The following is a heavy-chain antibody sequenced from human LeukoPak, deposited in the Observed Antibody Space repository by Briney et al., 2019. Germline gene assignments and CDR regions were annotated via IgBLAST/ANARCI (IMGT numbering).Heavy chain of an antibody. CDR2: IKQDGSEK. CDR3: ARLLGYCSGGSCYSIRFDY. J-gene: IGHJ4*02. CDR1: GFTFSSYW. D-gene: IGHD2-15*01. Sequence: GGSLRLSCAASGFTFSSYWMSWVRQAPGKGLEWVANIKQDGSEKYYVDSVKGRFTISRDNAKNSLYPQMNSLRAEDTAVYYCARLLGYCSGGSCYSIRFDYWGQGTLVTVSS. V-gene: IGHV3-7*01.